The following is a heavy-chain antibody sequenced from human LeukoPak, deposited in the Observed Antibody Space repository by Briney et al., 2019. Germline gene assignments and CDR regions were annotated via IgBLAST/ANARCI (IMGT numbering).Heavy chain of an antibody. D-gene: IGHD3-22*01. CDR2: IYYSGST. CDR3: ATVGYYDSSGSDLISHAFDI. Sequence: PSETLSLTCTVSGGSISSGDYYWSWIRQPPGKGLEWIGYIYYSGSTYYNPSLKSRVTISVDTSKNQFSLKLSSVTAADTAVYYCATVGYYDSSGSDLISHAFDIWGQGTMVAVSS. V-gene: IGHV4-30-4*08. J-gene: IGHJ3*02. CDR1: GGSISSGDYY.